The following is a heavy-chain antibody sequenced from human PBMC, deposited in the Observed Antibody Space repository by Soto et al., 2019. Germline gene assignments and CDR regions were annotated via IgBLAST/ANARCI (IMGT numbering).Heavy chain of an antibody. CDR2: ISYDGSNK. Sequence: GGSLRLSCSASGFTFSRYAMHWVRQAPGKGLEWVAVISYDGSNKYYADSVKGRFTISRDNSKNTLYLQMNSLRAEDTAVYYCARDGDIVATITLDYWGQGTLVTVSS. CDR3: ARDGDIVATITLDY. D-gene: IGHD5-12*01. J-gene: IGHJ4*02. CDR1: GFTFSRYA. V-gene: IGHV3-30-3*01.